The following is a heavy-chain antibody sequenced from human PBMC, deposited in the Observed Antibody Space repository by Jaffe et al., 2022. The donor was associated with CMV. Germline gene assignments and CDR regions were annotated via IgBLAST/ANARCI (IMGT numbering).Heavy chain of an antibody. V-gene: IGHV1-2*02. CDR3: AREGIPPLWSRHGNSPPRPDY. D-gene: IGHD2-21*01. Sequence: QVQLVQSGAEVKKPGASVKVSCKASGYTFTSYYVHWVRQAPGQGPEWMGWINVSSGGTKYAQKFQGRVAMTRDTSIDTGYLELSRLTPEDTAVYYCAREGIPPLWSRHGNSPPRPDYWGQGTLVSVSS. CDR1: GYTFTSYY. J-gene: IGHJ4*02. CDR2: INVSSGGT.